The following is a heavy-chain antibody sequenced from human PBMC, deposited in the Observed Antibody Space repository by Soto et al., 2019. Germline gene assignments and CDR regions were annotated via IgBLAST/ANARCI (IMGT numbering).Heavy chain of an antibody. D-gene: IGHD4-17*01. CDR2: IYNSGST. V-gene: IGHV3-53*01. Sequence: GGSLRLSSAVSGFTVSSNHVTWVRQATGQGLEWVSAIYNSGSTYYADSVKGRFIVSRDNAKNTVYLQMNSLRVEDTAVYYCAGYGGNSVWGQGTPVTVSS. CDR3: AGYGGNSV. CDR1: GFTVSSNH. J-gene: IGHJ4*02.